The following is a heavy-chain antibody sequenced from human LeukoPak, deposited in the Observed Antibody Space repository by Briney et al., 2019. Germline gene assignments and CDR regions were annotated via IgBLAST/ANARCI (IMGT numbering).Heavy chain of an antibody. CDR3: ARVRYDSSGYSSHFDY. V-gene: IGHV4-59*01. J-gene: IGHJ4*02. Sequence: PLETLSLTCTVSGGSISSYYWSWIRQPPGKGLEWIGYIYYSGSTNYNPSLKSRVTISVDTSKNQFSLKLSSVTAADTAVYYCARVRYDSSGYSSHFDYWGQGTLVTVSS. D-gene: IGHD3-22*01. CDR1: GGSISSYY. CDR2: IYYSGST.